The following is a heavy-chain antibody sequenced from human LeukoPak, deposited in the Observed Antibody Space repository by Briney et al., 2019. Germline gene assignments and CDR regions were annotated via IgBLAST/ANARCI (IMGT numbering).Heavy chain of an antibody. D-gene: IGHD1-1*01. V-gene: IGHV3-7*01. CDR3: ARIQLYHGDFDS. J-gene: IGHJ4*01. Sequence: PGGSLRLSCGASGFTFSSFWMTWFGQTPGKGLEGVASIRDDGSAKYYVDSVKGRFTISRDDAKNSLYLQMNILRVEDTAVYYCARIQLYHGDFDSWGQGTLVTVSS. CDR2: IRDDGSAK. CDR1: GFTFSSFW.